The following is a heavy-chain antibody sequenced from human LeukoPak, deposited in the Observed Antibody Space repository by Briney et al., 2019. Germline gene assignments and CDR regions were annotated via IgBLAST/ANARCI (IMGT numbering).Heavy chain of an antibody. CDR2: IIPIFGTA. V-gene: IGHV1-69*13. Sequence: ASVKVSCKASGGTFSSYAISWVRQAPGQGLEWMGGIIPIFGTANYAQKFQGRVTITADESTSTAYMELSSLRSEDTAVYYCARNNLSRRTIFGVVAVYYMDVWGKGTTVTVSS. CDR1: GGTFSSYA. D-gene: IGHD3-3*01. CDR3: ARNNLSRRTIFGVVAVYYMDV. J-gene: IGHJ6*03.